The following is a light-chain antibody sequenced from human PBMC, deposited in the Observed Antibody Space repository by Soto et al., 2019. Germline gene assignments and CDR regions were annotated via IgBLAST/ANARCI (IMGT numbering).Light chain of an antibody. CDR1: QSVSSSY. Sequence: EIVLTQSPGTLSLSPGERATLSCRASQSVSSSYLAWYQHKPGQAPSLLIYGASSRATGIPDRFSGSGSGTDFTVTISGLEPEEFAVYYCHQYGSSPLTFGGGTKVEI. J-gene: IGKJ4*01. V-gene: IGKV3-20*01. CDR3: HQYGSSPLT. CDR2: GAS.